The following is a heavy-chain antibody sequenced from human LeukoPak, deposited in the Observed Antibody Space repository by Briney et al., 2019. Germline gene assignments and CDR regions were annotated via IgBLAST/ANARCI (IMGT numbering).Heavy chain of an antibody. CDR1: GYTFTSYD. V-gene: IGHV1-8*01. Sequence: ASVKVSCKASGYTFTSYDLNWVRLATGQGLEWIGWMNPNSGDTGYAQKFQGRVTLTRSTSISTAYMELRSLTSEDTAVYYCARDYGGNSGWFDPWGQGTLVTVSS. D-gene: IGHD4-23*01. CDR3: ARDYGGNSGWFDP. J-gene: IGHJ5*02. CDR2: MNPNSGDT.